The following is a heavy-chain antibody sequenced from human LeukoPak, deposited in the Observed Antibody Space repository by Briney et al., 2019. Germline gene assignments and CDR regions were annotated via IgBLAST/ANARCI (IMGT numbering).Heavy chain of an antibody. CDR1: GFTVSNYY. CDR2: TYSGGTT. Sequence: GGSLRLSCAASGFTVSNYYMTWVRQAPGKGLAWVSVTYSGGTTHYADSVKGRFTISRDTSKNTLCLQMNSLRAEDTAVYYCARGKSGSSHDYWGQGTLVTVSS. J-gene: IGHJ4*02. D-gene: IGHD1-26*01. V-gene: IGHV3-53*01. CDR3: ARGKSGSSHDY.